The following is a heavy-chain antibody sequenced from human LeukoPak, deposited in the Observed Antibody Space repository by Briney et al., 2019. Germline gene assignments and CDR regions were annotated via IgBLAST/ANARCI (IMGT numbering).Heavy chain of an antibody. CDR2: ISSSGNTI. CDR1: GFTFSDYY. Sequence: GGSLKLSCAASGFTFSDYYMSWIRQAPGKGLEWVSYISSSGNTIYYADSVKGRFTISRDNAKNSLYLQMNSLRAEDTAVYYCARVSSSGWYDFNWFDPWGQGTLVTVSS. V-gene: IGHV3-11*04. D-gene: IGHD6-19*01. CDR3: ARVSSSGWYDFNWFDP. J-gene: IGHJ5*02.